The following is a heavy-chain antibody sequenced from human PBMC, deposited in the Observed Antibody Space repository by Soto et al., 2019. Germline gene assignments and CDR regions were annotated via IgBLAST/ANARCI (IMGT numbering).Heavy chain of an antibody. V-gene: IGHV4-31*03. CDR2: IYYSGST. D-gene: IGHD2-15*01. Sequence: SETLSLTCTVSGVSISTSSYYWGWVRLAPGKGLEWIGYIYYSGSTYYNPSLKSRVTISVDTSKNQFSLKLSSVTAADTAAYYCATYCSGGSCYLDYWGQGTLVTVSS. CDR3: ATYCSGGSCYLDY. CDR1: GVSISTSSYY. J-gene: IGHJ4*02.